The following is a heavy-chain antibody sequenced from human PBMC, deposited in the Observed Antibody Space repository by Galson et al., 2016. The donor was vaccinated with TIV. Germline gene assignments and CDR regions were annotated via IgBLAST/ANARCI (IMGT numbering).Heavy chain of an antibody. D-gene: IGHD3-3*01. Sequence: QSGAEVKKPGEALKISCKGSGYPFRRWWIAWVRQMPGKGLEWMGKIDPDDSETRYSPSFQGQVTISVDKSTRTAFLQWRSLKASDTGMYYCARQAGRGYGLDVWGLGTTVIVS. J-gene: IGHJ6*02. V-gene: IGHV5-51*01. CDR1: GYPFRRWW. CDR3: ARQAGRGYGLDV. CDR2: IDPDDSET.